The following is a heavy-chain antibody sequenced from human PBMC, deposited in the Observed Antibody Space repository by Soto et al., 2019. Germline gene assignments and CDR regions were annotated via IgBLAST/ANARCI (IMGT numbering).Heavy chain of an antibody. D-gene: IGHD2-15*01. CDR2: ISYSGST. CDR3: AMGGGLYCSGGSCYNNWFDP. V-gene: IGHV4-31*03. CDR1: GGSVSSGGYY. Sequence: SETLSLTCTVSGGSVSSGGYYWSWIRQYPGKGLEWIGYISYSGSTYYNPSLKSRVTISVDTSKNQFSLKLNSVTAADTAVYYCAMGGGLYCSGGSCYNNWFDPWGQGALVTVSS. J-gene: IGHJ5*02.